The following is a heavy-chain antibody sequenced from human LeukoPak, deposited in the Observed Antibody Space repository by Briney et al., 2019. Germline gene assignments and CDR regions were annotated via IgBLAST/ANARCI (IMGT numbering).Heavy chain of an antibody. Sequence: GGSLRLSCAASGFTFSSYGMHWVRQAPGKGLEWVAVMWYDGSNKYYADSVKGRFTISRDNSKNTLYLQMNSLRAEDTAVYYCAKDGSGENFDYWGQGTLVTVSS. D-gene: IGHD3-10*01. J-gene: IGHJ4*02. CDR3: AKDGSGENFDY. V-gene: IGHV3-33*06. CDR2: MWYDGSNK. CDR1: GFTFSSYG.